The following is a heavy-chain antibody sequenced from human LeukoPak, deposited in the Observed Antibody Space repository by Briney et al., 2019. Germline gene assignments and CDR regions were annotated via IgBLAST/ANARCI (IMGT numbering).Heavy chain of an antibody. Sequence: SQTLSLTCTVSGGSISSGGYYWSWIRQHPGKGLEWIGYIYYSGSTYYNPSLKSRVTISVDTSKNQFSLKLSSVTAAGTAVYYCASSGGSGSYRWMNWFDPWGQGTLVTVSS. CDR2: IYYSGST. CDR3: ASSGGSGSYRWMNWFDP. CDR1: GGSISSGGYY. V-gene: IGHV4-31*03. J-gene: IGHJ5*02. D-gene: IGHD3-10*01.